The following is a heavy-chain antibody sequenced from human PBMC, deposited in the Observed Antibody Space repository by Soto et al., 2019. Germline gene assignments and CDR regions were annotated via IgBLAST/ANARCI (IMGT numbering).Heavy chain of an antibody. CDR3: ARVVGSSGYYYGGYFDY. D-gene: IGHD3-22*01. J-gene: IGHJ4*02. CDR1: GGSISSYY. Sequence: SEILSLTCTVSGGSISSYYWSWIRQPPGKGLEWIGYIYYSGSTNYNPSLKSRVTISVDTSKNQFSLKLSSVTAADTAVYYCARVVGSSGYYYGGYFDYWGQGTLVTVSS. V-gene: IGHV4-59*01. CDR2: IYYSGST.